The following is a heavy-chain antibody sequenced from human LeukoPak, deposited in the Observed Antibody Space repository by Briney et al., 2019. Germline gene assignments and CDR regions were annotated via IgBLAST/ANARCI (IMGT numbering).Heavy chain of an antibody. V-gene: IGHV1-58*02. D-gene: IGHD2-21*02. CDR1: GFTFTSSA. Sequence: SVKVSCKASGFTFTSSAMQRVRQARGQRLEWIGWIVVGSGNTNYAQKFQERVTITRDMSTSTAYMELSSLRSEDPAVYYCAAAAYCGGDCYSGFDYWGQGTLVTVSS. J-gene: IGHJ4*02. CDR3: AAAAYCGGDCYSGFDY. CDR2: IVVGSGNT.